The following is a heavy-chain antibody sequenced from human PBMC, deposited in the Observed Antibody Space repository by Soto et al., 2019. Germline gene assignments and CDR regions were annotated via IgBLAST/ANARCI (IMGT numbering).Heavy chain of an antibody. CDR3: ARGDSSSWVGNWFDP. J-gene: IGHJ5*02. V-gene: IGHV4-59*01. CDR1: GGSISSYY. Sequence: SETLSLTCTVSGGSISSYYWSWIRQPPGKGLEWIGYIYYSGSTNYNPSLKSRVTISVDTSKNQFSLKLSSVTAADTAVYYCARGDSSSWVGNWFDPWGQGTLVTVSS. CDR2: IYYSGST. D-gene: IGHD6-13*01.